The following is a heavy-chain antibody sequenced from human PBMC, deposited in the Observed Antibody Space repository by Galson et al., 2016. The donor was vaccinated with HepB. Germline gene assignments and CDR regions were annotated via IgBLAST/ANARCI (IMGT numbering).Heavy chain of an antibody. CDR1: GYTFSNYD. J-gene: IGHJ5*01. Sequence: SVKVSCKASGYTFSNYDITWVRQATGQGLEWMGWMNHYSGNTGYAQVFRGRVTMTGDASISTAYLELSSLTADETAIYFCARARRNQLLSDSWGQGTLVTVSS. D-gene: IGHD2-2*01. V-gene: IGHV1-8*01. CDR3: ARARRNQLLSDS. CDR2: MNHYSGNT.